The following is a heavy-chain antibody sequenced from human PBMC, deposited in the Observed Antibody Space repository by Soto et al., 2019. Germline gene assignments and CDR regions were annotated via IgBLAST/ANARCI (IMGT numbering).Heavy chain of an antibody. J-gene: IGHJ4*02. CDR1: GGTFSSYA. CDR2: IIPIFGTA. V-gene: IGHV1-69*01. Sequence: QVQLVQSGAEVKMPGSSVKVSCKTSGGTFSSYAISWVRQAPGQGLEWMGGIIPIFGTANYAQKFHGRVTITADESTSTAYMELSSVRSEDTAVYYCARGSTVTTPFDNWGQGTLVSVSS. D-gene: IGHD4-17*01. CDR3: ARGSTVTTPFDN.